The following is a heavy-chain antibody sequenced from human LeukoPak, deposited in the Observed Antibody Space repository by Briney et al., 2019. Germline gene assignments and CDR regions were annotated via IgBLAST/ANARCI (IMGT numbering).Heavy chain of an antibody. J-gene: IGHJ5*02. CDR1: VYTFTSYD. CDR2: MNPNSGNT. D-gene: IGHD5-18*01. Sequence: ASVKVSCKASVYTFTSYDINWVRQATGQGLEWMGCMNPNSGNTGYAQKFQGRVTMTRNTSINTAYMELSSLRAEDTAVYYCARGREIQLWSPPGAWGQGTLVIVSS. CDR3: ARGREIQLWSPPGA. V-gene: IGHV1-8*01.